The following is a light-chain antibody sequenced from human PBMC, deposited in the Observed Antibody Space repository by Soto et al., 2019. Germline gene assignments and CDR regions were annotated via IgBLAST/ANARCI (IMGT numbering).Light chain of an antibody. Sequence: EIVLSQSPGTLSLSPGERATLSCRASQSVSSSYLAWYQQKPGQAPRLLIYGASSRATGIPDRFSGSGSGTDFTLTISRMEPEDFAVYSYKQRRPLTTNFGLGRRLE. J-gene: IGKJ5*01. V-gene: IGKV3-20*01. CDR2: GAS. CDR1: QSVSSSY. CDR3: KQRRPLTTN.